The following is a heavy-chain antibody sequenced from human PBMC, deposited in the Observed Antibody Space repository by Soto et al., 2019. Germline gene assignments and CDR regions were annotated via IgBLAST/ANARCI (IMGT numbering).Heavy chain of an antibody. J-gene: IGHJ2*01. Sequence: QVQLVESGGGVVQPGRSLRLSCAASGFTFSSYAMHWVRQAPGKGLEWVAVISYDGSNKYYADSVKGRFTISRDNSKNTLYLQMNSLRAEDTAVYYCARSKGGVTTMTTANRYFDLWGRGTLVTVSS. CDR2: ISYDGSNK. D-gene: IGHD4-17*01. CDR1: GFTFSSYA. CDR3: ARSKGGVTTMTTANRYFDL. V-gene: IGHV3-30-3*01.